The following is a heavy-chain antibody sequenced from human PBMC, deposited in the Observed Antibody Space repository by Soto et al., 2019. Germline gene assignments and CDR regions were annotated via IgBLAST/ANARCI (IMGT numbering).Heavy chain of an antibody. CDR1: GGSISSYY. D-gene: IGHD5-12*01. CDR2: IYYSGST. Sequence: SETLSLTCTVSGGSISSYYWSWIRQPPGKGLEWIGYIYYSGSTNYNPSLKSRVTISVDTSKNQFSLKLSSVTAADTAVYYCARDRDGYNYFDYWGQGTLVTVSS. J-gene: IGHJ4*02. CDR3: ARDRDGYNYFDY. V-gene: IGHV4-59*01.